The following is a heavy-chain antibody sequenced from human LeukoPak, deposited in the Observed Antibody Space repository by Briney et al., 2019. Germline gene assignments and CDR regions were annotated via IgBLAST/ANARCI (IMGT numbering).Heavy chain of an antibody. Sequence: SETLSLTCTVSGGSISSYYWSWIRQPPGKGLEWIGYIYYSGSTNYNPSLKSRVTISVDTSKNQFSLKLSSVTAADTAVYYCARGPTRQYYDILTGYYGNYYYYYVDVWGKGTTVTISS. CDR1: GGSISSYY. CDR2: IYYSGST. CDR3: ARGPTRQYYDILTGYYGNYYYYYVDV. V-gene: IGHV4-59*01. J-gene: IGHJ6*03. D-gene: IGHD3-9*01.